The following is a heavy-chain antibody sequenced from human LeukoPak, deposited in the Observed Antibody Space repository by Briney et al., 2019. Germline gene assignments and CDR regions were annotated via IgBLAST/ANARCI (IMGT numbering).Heavy chain of an antibody. CDR3: ARAHDITVAGTWGDNWFDP. CDR2: IHYRGST. V-gene: IGHV4-59*01. Sequence: SETLSLTCTVSGGSISNFYWSWIRQSLGKGLEGIGYIHYRGSTNYNPSLKSRVTISVATSKSQFSLKLSSVTAADTAIYCCARAHDITVAGTWGDNWFDPWGQGTLVTVSS. J-gene: IGHJ5*02. D-gene: IGHD6-19*01. CDR1: GGSISNFY.